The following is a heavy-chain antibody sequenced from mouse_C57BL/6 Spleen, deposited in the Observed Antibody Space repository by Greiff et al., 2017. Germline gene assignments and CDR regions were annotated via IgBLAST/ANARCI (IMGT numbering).Heavy chain of an antibody. V-gene: IGHV1-61*01. D-gene: IGHD5-5*01. CDR2: IYPSDRGT. CDR1: GYTFTSYW. Sequence: QVQLQQPGAELVRPGSSVKLSCKASGYTFTSYWMDWVKQRPGQGLEWIGNIYPSDRGTHYNQKFKDKATVTVDKSSSTAYMKRSSLTSEDSAVYYCARLPGGYWGQGTTLTVSS. CDR3: ARLPGGY. J-gene: IGHJ2*01.